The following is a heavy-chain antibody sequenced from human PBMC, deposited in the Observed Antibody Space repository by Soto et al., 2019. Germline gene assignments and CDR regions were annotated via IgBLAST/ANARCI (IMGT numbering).Heavy chain of an antibody. Sequence: SETLSLTCTVSGGSISSSSYYWGWIRQPPGKGLEWIGTIYYSGSTYYNPSLKSRVTISVDTSQNQFSLKLSSVTAADTAVYYCARAQGIVVVITGAFDIWGQGTMVTVSS. V-gene: IGHV4-39*07. CDR3: ARAQGIVVVITGAFDI. J-gene: IGHJ3*02. D-gene: IGHD3-22*01. CDR2: IYYSGST. CDR1: GGSISSSSYY.